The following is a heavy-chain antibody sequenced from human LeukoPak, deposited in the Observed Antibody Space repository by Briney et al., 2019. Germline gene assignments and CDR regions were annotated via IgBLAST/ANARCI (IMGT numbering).Heavy chain of an antibody. D-gene: IGHD3-22*01. J-gene: IGHJ5*02. CDR1: GFTFSGYE. CDR3: ARVKGDYYDSSGYLMGIENWFDP. CDR2: ISSSGSTI. Sequence: GGSLRLSCAASGFTFSGYEMNWVRQAPGKGLEWVSYISSSGSTIYYADSVKGRFTISRDNAKNSLYLQMNSLRAEDTAVYYCARVKGDYYDSSGYLMGIENWFDPWGQGTLVTVSS. V-gene: IGHV3-48*03.